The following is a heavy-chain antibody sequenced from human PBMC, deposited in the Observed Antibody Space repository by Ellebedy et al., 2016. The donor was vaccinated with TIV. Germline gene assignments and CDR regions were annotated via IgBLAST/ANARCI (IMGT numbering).Heavy chain of an antibody. CDR2: IYYSGST. D-gene: IGHD3-10*01. Sequence: SETLSLTXTVSGGSISSSSYSWGWIRQPPGKGLEWIGSIYYSGSTYYNPSLKSRVTISVDTSKNQFSLKLSSVTAADTAVYYCARVTMVRAMDVWGQGTTVTVSS. J-gene: IGHJ6*02. V-gene: IGHV4-39*07. CDR1: GGSISSSSYS. CDR3: ARVTMVRAMDV.